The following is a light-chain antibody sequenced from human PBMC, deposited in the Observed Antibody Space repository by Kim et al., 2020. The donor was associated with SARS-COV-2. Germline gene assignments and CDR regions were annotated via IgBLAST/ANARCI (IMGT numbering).Light chain of an antibody. CDR3: CSYVSGSTYV. J-gene: IGLJ1*01. V-gene: IGLV2-23*02. Sequence: GQSVTISCSGNSSDVGGHDLVSWFQQSPGKAPKLIISEVTKRPSGVSVRFSGSKSGNTASLTIIGLQAEDEADYYCCSYVSGSTYVFGTGTKVTVL. CDR1: SSDVGGHDL. CDR2: EVT.